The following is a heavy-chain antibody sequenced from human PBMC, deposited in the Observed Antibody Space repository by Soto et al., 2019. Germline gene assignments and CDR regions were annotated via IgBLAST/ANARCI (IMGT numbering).Heavy chain of an antibody. J-gene: IGHJ4*02. V-gene: IGHV4-34*01. CDR1: GGSFSGYY. Sequence: SETLSLTCAVYGGSFSGYYWSWIRQPPGKGLEWIGEINHSGSTNYNPSLKSRVTISVDTSKNQFSLKLSSVTAADTAVYYCASRHSSARPFDYWGQGTLVTVSS. CDR2: INHSGST. D-gene: IGHD6-19*01. CDR3: ASRHSSARPFDY.